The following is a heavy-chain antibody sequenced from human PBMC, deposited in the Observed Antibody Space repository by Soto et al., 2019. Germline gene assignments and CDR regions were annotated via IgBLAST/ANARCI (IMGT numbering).Heavy chain of an antibody. J-gene: IGHJ4*02. Sequence: ASVKVSCKTSGYTFSNYGITWVRQAPGQPLEWLGWISLYSDGTNYAQKFQGRVSMTTDTSTNTAFLELRGLRSDDTAVYYCARVRFGDPFDYWGQGTLVTVSS. V-gene: IGHV1-18*01. CDR3: ARVRFGDPFDY. D-gene: IGHD3-16*01. CDR2: ISLYSDGT. CDR1: GYTFSNYG.